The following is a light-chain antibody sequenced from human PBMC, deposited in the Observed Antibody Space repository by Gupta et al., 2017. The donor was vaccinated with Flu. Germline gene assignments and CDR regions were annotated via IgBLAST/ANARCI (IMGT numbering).Light chain of an antibody. CDR3: QQYNSYSPYS. CDR2: KAS. CDR1: QSISSW. V-gene: IGKV1-5*03. J-gene: IGKJ2*03. Sequence: DIQMTQSPSTLSASVGDRVTITCRASQSISSWLAWYQQKPGKAPKLLIYKASSIESGVPSRFSGSGSGTEFTLTISSLQPDDFATYYCQQYNSYSPYSFGQGTKLEIK.